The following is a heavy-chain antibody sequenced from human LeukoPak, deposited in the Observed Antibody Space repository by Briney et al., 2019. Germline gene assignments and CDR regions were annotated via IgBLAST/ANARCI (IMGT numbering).Heavy chain of an antibody. D-gene: IGHD3-22*01. CDR1: GDSISSGDFY. CDR3: ARGPYYYDSSGAFDP. CDR2: IYTSGST. Sequence: SQTLSLTCSASGDSISSGDFYWSWIRQPAGKGLEWIGRIYTSGSTTYNPSLESRVTISVDTSKNQFSLKLSSVTAADTALYYCARGPYYYDSSGAFDPWGQGTLVTVSS. V-gene: IGHV4-61*02. J-gene: IGHJ5*02.